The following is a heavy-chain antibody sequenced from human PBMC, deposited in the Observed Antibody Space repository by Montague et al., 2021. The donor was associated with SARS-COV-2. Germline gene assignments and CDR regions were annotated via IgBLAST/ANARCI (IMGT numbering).Heavy chain of an antibody. CDR3: VGYHRDCRGGDCYAVDC. CDR1: GGSISTYY. D-gene: IGHD2-21*02. Sequence: SETLSLTCTVSGGSISTYYWGWIRQPPGKGLEWIGYVYDSGTTKYSPSLKSRVTISADTSKNQFSLKLSSVTAADTAIYYCVGYHRDCRGGDCYAVDCWGQGTLVSVSS. V-gene: IGHV4-59*08. CDR2: VYDSGTT. J-gene: IGHJ4*02.